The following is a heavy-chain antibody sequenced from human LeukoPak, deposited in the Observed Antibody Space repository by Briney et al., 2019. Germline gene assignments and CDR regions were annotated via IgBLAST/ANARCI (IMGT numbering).Heavy chain of an antibody. J-gene: IGHJ4*02. CDR1: GGSFSGYY. D-gene: IGHD3-22*01. CDR2: ISHSGST. CDR3: ARRGSSGYYYRTYYFDY. V-gene: IGHV4-34*01. Sequence: SETLSLTCAVYGGSFSGYYWSWIRQPPGKGLEWIGEISHSGSTNYNPSLKSRVTISVDTTKNQFSLKLSSVTAADTAVYYCARRGSSGYYYRTYYFDYWGQGTLVTVSS.